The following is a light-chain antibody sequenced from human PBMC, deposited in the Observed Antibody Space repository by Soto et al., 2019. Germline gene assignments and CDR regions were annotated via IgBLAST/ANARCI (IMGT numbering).Light chain of an antibody. V-gene: IGLV2-8*01. CDR1: NSDVGGYNY. CDR3: SSYAGSNNLV. CDR2: DVI. Sequence: QSALTQPPSASGSLVQSVTISCTGSNSDVGGYNYVSWYQQHPGKAPKLLIYDVIHRPSGVPDRFSGSKSGNTASLTVSGLQAEDEVDYYYSSYAGSNNLVFGTGTKLTVL. J-gene: IGLJ1*01.